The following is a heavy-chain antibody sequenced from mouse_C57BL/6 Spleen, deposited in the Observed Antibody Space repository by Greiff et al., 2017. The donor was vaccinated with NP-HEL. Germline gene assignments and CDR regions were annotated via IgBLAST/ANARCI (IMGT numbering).Heavy chain of an antibody. J-gene: IGHJ4*01. Sequence: QVQLQQSGAELVKPGASVKLSCKASGYTFTSYWMHWVKQRPGQGLEWIGMIHPNSGSTNYNEKFKSKATLTVDKSSSTAYMQLSSLTSEDSAVYYCARSPYGSSYNYAMDYWGQGTSVTVSS. CDR1: GYTFTSYW. CDR3: ARSPYGSSYNYAMDY. V-gene: IGHV1-64*01. D-gene: IGHD1-1*01. CDR2: IHPNSGST.